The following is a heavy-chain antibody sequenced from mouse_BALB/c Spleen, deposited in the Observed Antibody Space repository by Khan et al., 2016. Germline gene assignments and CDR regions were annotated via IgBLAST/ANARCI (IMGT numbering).Heavy chain of an antibody. Sequence: VQLKESGPGLVKPSQSLSLTCTVTGYSITSGYGWNWIRQFPGNKLEWMGSISYSGSTNYNQSLKSRISITRDTSKNQFFLQLNSVTTEDTATXYCARTARIKYWGQGTTLTVSS. D-gene: IGHD1-2*01. CDR3: ARTARIKY. CDR2: ISYSGST. J-gene: IGHJ2*01. V-gene: IGHV3-2*02. CDR1: GYSITSGYG.